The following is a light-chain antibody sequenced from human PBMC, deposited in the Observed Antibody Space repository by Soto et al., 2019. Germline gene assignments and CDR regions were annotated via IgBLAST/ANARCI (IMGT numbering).Light chain of an antibody. J-gene: IGLJ1*01. CDR1: SSDIGTYDV. CDR2: EGR. V-gene: IGLV2-14*02. Sequence: QSALTQPASVSGSFGQSITISCTGTSSDIGTYDVVSWYQHHPGKAPKLIIYEGRKRPSGVSSRFSGSKSVNTASLTVSGLQADDEADYYCNSYVGSNDYVFGTGTKVTVL. CDR3: NSYVGSNDYV.